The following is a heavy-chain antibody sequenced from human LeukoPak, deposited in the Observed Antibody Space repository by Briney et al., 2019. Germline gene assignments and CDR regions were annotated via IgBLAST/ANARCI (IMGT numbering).Heavy chain of an antibody. Sequence: GASVKVSCKASGYTFTGYYMHWVRQAPRQGLEWMGWINPNSGGTNYAQKFQGWVTMTRDTSISTAYMELSRLRSDDTAVYYCARDRSPSSTFGGVIEYYFDYWGQGTLVTVSS. CDR2: INPNSGGT. V-gene: IGHV1-2*04. J-gene: IGHJ4*02. CDR3: ARDRSPSSTFGGVIEYYFDY. D-gene: IGHD3-16*02. CDR1: GYTFTGYY.